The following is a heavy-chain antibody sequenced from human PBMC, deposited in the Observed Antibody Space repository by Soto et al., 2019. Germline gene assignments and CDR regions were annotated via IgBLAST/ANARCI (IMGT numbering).Heavy chain of an antibody. CDR1: GFTFSSYA. Sequence: GGSLRLSCAASGFTFSSYAMSWVRQAPGKGLEWVSAISGSGGSTYYADSVKGRFTISRDNSKNTLYLQMNSLRAEDTAVYYCAKGMIAAAKNSACWFEPWGQGTLVTVSS. V-gene: IGHV3-23*01. J-gene: IGHJ5*02. CDR2: ISGSGGST. D-gene: IGHD2-15*01. CDR3: AKGMIAAAKNSACWFEP.